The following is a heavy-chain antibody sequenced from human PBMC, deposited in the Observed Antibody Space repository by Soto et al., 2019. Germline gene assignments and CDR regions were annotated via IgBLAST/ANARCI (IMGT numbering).Heavy chain of an antibody. J-gene: IGHJ6*02. CDR3: ATLSLGYCSGGSCLPHAYYYYGMDV. CDR1: GCSISSSSYY. CDR2: IYYSGST. Sequence: SETLSLTCTVSGCSISSSSYYWGWIRQPPGKGLEWIGSIYYSGSTYYNPSLKSRVTISVDTSKNQFSLKLSSVTAADTAVYYCATLSLGYCSGGSCLPHAYYYYGMDVWGQGTTVTVSS. V-gene: IGHV4-39*01. D-gene: IGHD2-15*01.